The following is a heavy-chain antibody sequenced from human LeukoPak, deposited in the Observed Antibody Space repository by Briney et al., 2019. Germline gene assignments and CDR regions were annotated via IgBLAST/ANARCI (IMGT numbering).Heavy chain of an antibody. CDR3: ARDGPQGVGWLDY. D-gene: IGHD6-19*01. J-gene: IGHJ4*02. V-gene: IGHV4-39*07. Sequence: SETLSLTCTVAGGSISSNSYYWGWIRQPPGKGLEWIGTIYYSGSTYYNTSLKSRVTISVDTSKTHFSLKLNSVTAADTAVYYCARDGPQGVGWLDYWGQGTLITVSS. CDR1: GGSISSNSYY. CDR2: IYYSGST.